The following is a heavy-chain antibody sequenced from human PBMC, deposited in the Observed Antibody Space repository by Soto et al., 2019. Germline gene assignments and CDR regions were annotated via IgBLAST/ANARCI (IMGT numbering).Heavy chain of an antibody. V-gene: IGHV3-7*03. CDR1: RFTFSSYW. CDR2: VNQDGSEK. Sequence: GGSLRLSCSASRFTFSSYWMSWVRQAPGKGLEWVANVNQDGSEKYYVDSVKGRFTISRDTAKNSLFLQMKSLSAEDTAVYYCASGGGQLATTLYYYYDMDIWGQGTTVTVYS. D-gene: IGHD6-6*01. CDR3: ASGGGQLATTLYYYYDMDI. J-gene: IGHJ6*02.